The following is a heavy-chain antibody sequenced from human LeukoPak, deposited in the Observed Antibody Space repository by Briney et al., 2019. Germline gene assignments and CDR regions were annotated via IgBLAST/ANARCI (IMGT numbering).Heavy chain of an antibody. V-gene: IGHV3-23*01. J-gene: IGHJ5*02. CDR2: ISGSGGST. Sequence: PRGSLSLSCAASGFTFSSYAMSWVRQAPGKGLEWVSAISGSGGSTYYADSVKGRFTISRDNSKNTLYLQMNSLRAEDTAVYYCAKYCSGGNCSSGPSWGQGTLFTVSS. CDR1: GFTFSSYA. CDR3: AKYCSGGNCSSGPS. D-gene: IGHD2-15*01.